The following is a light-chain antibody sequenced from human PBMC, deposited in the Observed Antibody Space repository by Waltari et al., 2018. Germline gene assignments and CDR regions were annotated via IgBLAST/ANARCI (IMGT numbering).Light chain of an antibody. CDR1: QSISKW. V-gene: IGKV1-5*03. J-gene: IGKJ4*01. CDR2: EAS. Sequence: DIRMTPSPSTLSASAGARVIISCRASQSISKWLAWYQQKPGKAPKLLIYEASTLQSGVPSRFSGTGSGTDFTLTISSLQPDDFATYYCQQYNSYSLLTFGGGTKVEIK. CDR3: QQYNSYSLLT.